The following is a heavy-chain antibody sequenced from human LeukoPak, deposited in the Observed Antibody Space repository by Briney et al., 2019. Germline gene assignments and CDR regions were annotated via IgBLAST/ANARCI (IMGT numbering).Heavy chain of an antibody. Sequence: ASVKVSCXASGYTFTGYYMHWVRQAPGQGLEWMGWINPNSGGTNYAQKFQGRVTMTRDTSISTAYMELSRLRSDDTAVYYCAREGVRGGHFDYWGQGTLVTVSS. CDR1: GYTFTGYY. J-gene: IGHJ4*02. V-gene: IGHV1-2*02. CDR3: AREGVRGGHFDY. CDR2: INPNSGGT. D-gene: IGHD3-16*01.